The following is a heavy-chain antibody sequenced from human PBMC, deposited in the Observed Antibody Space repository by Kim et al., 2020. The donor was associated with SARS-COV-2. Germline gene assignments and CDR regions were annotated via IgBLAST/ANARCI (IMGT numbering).Heavy chain of an antibody. V-gene: IGHV3-7*01. CDR3: ARVGARGQGTYYYGSGSYYNGR. J-gene: IGHJ4*02. Sequence: GGSLRLSCAASGFTFSSYWMSWVRQAPGKGLEWVANIKQDGSEKYYVDSVKGRFTISRDNAKNSLYLQMNSLRAEDTAVYYCARVGARGQGTYYYGSGSYYNGRWGQGTLVTVSS. CDR2: IKQDGSEK. D-gene: IGHD3-10*01. CDR1: GFTFSSYW.